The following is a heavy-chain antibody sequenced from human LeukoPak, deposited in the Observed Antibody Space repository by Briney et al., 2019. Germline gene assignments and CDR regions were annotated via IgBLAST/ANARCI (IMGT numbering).Heavy chain of an antibody. D-gene: IGHD3-22*01. Sequence: SETLSLTCTVSGGSINSSTYYWAWIRQPPGWGLEWIGTIYHSGSTYYNPSLKSRVTISVDTSKNQFSLKLSSVTAADTAVYYCARGPNYYDSSGRVYYYYGMDVWGQGTTVTVSS. J-gene: IGHJ6*02. CDR3: ARGPNYYDSSGRVYYYYGMDV. V-gene: IGHV4-39*07. CDR2: IYHSGST. CDR1: GGSINSSTYY.